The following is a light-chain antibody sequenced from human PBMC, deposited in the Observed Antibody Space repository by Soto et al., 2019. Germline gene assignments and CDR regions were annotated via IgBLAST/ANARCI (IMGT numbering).Light chain of an antibody. CDR3: TSYTSNSTLV. CDR2: DVS. CDR1: SSDIGGYNY. V-gene: IGLV2-14*01. J-gene: IGLJ1*01. Sequence: QSALTQPASVSGSPGQSITNSCTGTSSDIGGYNYVSWYQQHPGKAPKLMIYDVSNRPSGVSNRFSGSKSGNTASLTISGLQAEDEADFYCTSYTSNSTLVFGTGTKVTVL.